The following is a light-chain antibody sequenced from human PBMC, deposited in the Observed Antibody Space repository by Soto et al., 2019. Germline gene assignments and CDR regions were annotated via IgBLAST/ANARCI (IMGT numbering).Light chain of an antibody. CDR1: SSDVGGYNY. Sequence: QSALTQPASVSGSPGQSITISCTGTSSDVGGYNYVSWYQQHPGKAPKLMVYDVSNRPSGVSNRFSGSKSGNTASLIISGLQAEDGADYYCSSYTSTSTLVVFGTGTKLTVL. CDR2: DVS. J-gene: IGLJ1*01. CDR3: SSYTSTSTLVV. V-gene: IGLV2-14*01.